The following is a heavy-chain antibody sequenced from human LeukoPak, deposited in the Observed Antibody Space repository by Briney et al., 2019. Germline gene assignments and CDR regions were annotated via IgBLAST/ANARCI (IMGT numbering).Heavy chain of an antibody. CDR1: GGSITSYF. CDR2: IYYTGST. J-gene: IGHJ5*02. V-gene: IGHV4-59*08. D-gene: IGHD1-26*01. CDR3: ARAGNTWFDP. Sequence: SETVSLTCTVSGGSITSYFWSWIRQPPGMGLEWIGYIYYTGSTTYNPSLKSRVTISVDTSKNQFSLNLSSVTAADTAVYYCARAGNTWFDPWGQGTQVTVSS.